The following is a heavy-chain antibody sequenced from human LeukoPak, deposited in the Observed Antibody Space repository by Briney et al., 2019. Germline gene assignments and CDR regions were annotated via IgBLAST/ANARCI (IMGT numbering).Heavy chain of an antibody. CDR1: GFTFSTYA. CDR2: ISGSDDGT. CDR3: AKSPASSCRGSFCYPFDY. Sequence: GGSLRLSCAASGFTFSTYAMSWVRQIPGKGLEWVSAISGSDDGTYYADSVKGRFTISRDNSRNTLYLQMNTLRAEDTAVYFCAKSPASSCRGSFCYPFDYWGQGNLVTVSS. D-gene: IGHD2-15*01. V-gene: IGHV3-23*01. J-gene: IGHJ4*02.